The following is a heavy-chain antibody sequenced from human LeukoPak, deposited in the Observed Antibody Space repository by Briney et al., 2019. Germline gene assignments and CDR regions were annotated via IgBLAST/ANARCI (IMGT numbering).Heavy chain of an antibody. D-gene: IGHD1-26*01. V-gene: IGHV1-18*01. CDR1: GYSFVFFG. Sequence: ASVTVSCKASGYSFVFFGVSWVRQAPGQGLEGMGWIESHNGDTKYAERLQGRVFMTTDTSTSTSYMELRSLRSDDTAVYYCARAVSGSLYGDFDFWGQGTLVTVSS. J-gene: IGHJ4*02. CDR3: ARAVSGSLYGDFDF. CDR2: IESHNGDT.